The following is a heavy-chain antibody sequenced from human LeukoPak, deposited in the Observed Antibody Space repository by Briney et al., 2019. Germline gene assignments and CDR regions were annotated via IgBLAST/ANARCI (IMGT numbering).Heavy chain of an antibody. CDR2: IIPIFGTA. Sequence: SVKVSCKASGGTFSSYAISWVRQAPGRGLEWMGGIIPIFGTANYAQKFQGRVTITADESTSTAYMELSSLRSEDTAVYYCARETIFDGYFDYWGQGTLVTVSS. V-gene: IGHV1-69*13. CDR3: ARETIFDGYFDY. J-gene: IGHJ4*02. CDR1: GGTFSSYA. D-gene: IGHD3-3*01.